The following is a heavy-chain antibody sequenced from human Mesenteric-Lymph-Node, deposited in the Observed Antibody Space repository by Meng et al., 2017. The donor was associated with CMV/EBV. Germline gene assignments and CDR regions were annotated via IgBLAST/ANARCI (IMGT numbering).Heavy chain of an antibody. CDR3: AKDREITMVRGYYYGMDV. D-gene: IGHD3-10*01. CDR1: GFTFSNAW. CDR2: IKSKSDGGTV. V-gene: IGHV3-15*01. Sequence: GGSLRLSCAASGFTFSNAWMSWVRQAPGKGLEWVARIKSKSDGGTVDYAAPVQGRFTISRDNSKNTLYLQMNSLRAEDTAVYYCAKDREITMVRGYYYGMDVWGQGTTVTVSS. J-gene: IGHJ6*02.